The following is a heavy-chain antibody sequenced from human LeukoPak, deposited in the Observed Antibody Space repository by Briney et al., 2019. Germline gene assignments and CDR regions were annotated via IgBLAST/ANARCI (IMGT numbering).Heavy chain of an antibody. J-gene: IGHJ4*02. CDR1: GFAFSTYT. Sequence: GGSLRLSCAACGFAFSTYTMNWARQAPGKGLQWVASINSGGSTTHYADSVKGRFTISRDNAQNVLYLQMNSLRAEDTAVYYCARDYYDSSGFDYWGQGTLVTVSS. V-gene: IGHV3-21*06. CDR2: INSGGSTT. CDR3: ARDYYDSSGFDY. D-gene: IGHD3-22*01.